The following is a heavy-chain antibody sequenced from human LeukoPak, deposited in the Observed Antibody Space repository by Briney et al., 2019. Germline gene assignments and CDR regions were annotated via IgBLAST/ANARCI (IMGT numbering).Heavy chain of an antibody. CDR2: ISPNSGGT. CDR3: ARVSLVRGAPDYYFDY. D-gene: IGHD3-10*01. Sequence: ASVKVSCKASGYTFTGYYMHWVRQAPGQGLEWMGWISPNSGGTNYAQKFQGRVTMTRDTSISTAYMELSRLRSDDTAVYYCARVSLVRGAPDYYFDYWGQGTLVTVSS. CDR1: GYTFTGYY. J-gene: IGHJ4*02. V-gene: IGHV1-2*02.